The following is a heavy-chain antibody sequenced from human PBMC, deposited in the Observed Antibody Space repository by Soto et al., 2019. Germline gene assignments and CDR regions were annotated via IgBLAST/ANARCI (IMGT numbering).Heavy chain of an antibody. CDR3: ARVTARSPLNWFDP. V-gene: IGHV1-18*04. Sequence: WASVKVSCKASGYTFTSYGISWVQQAPGQGLEWMGWISAYNGNTNYAQKLQGRVTMTTDTSTSTAYMELRSLRSDDTAVYYCARVTARSPLNWFDPWGQGTLVTVSS. J-gene: IGHJ5*02. CDR1: GYTFTSYG. D-gene: IGHD3-16*01. CDR2: ISAYNGNT.